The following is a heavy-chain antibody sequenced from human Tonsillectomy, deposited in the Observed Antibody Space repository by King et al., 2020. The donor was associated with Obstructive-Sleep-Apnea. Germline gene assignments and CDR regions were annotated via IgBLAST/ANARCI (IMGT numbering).Heavy chain of an antibody. CDR1: GDSMSPSY. D-gene: IGHD6-19*01. V-gene: IGHV4-59*07. J-gene: IGHJ4*02. CDR3: ARGGMYITVAGRLDL. Sequence: VQLQESGPGLVKPSDTLSLTCSVSGDSMSPSYWNWIRPPPGSRLEWIGHISYAGDTNYNPSLKSRVTMSIDMSKDQFSLKLTSVTAADSAMYFCARGGMYITVAGRLDLWGQGTVVTVSS. CDR2: ISYAGDT.